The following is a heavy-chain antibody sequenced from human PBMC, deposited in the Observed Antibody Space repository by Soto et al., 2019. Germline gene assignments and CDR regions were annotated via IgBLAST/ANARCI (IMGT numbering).Heavy chain of an antibody. Sequence: ASVKVSCKASGGTFSSYAISWVRQAPGQGLEWMGGIIPIFGTANYAQKFQGRVTITADESTSTAYMELSSLRSEDTAVYYCARQTYYYDSSANYQYYFDSWGQGTLVTVSS. V-gene: IGHV1-69*13. D-gene: IGHD3-22*01. CDR3: ARQTYYYDSSANYQYYFDS. CDR2: IIPIFGTA. CDR1: GGTFSSYA. J-gene: IGHJ4*02.